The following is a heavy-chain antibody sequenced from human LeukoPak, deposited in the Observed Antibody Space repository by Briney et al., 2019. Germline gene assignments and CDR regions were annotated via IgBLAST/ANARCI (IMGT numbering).Heavy chain of an antibody. CDR1: GGSFSGYY. V-gene: IGHV4-34*01. Sequence: SETLSLTCAVYGGSFSGYYWSWIRQPPGKGLEWIGEINHSGSTNYNPSLKSRVTISVDTSKNQFSLKLSSVTAADTAVYYCAGRCKSSSWGSGGRGYFDYWGQGTLVTVSS. D-gene: IGHD6-13*01. CDR3: AGRCKSSSWGSGGRGYFDY. CDR2: INHSGST. J-gene: IGHJ4*02.